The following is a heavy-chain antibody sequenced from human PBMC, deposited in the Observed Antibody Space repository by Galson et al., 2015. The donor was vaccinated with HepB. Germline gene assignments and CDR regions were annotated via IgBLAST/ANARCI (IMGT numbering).Heavy chain of an antibody. CDR1: GYSFTSYW. V-gene: IGHV5-51*01. Sequence: QSGAEVKKPGESLKISCKGSGYSFTSYWIGWVRQMPGKGLEWMGIIYPGDSDTRYSPSFQGQVTISADKSISTAYLQWSSLKASDTAMYYCASSGGDYCSGGSCSRAFDIWGQGTMVTVSS. CDR3: ASSGGDYCSGGSCSRAFDI. J-gene: IGHJ3*02. CDR2: IYPGDSDT. D-gene: IGHD2-15*01.